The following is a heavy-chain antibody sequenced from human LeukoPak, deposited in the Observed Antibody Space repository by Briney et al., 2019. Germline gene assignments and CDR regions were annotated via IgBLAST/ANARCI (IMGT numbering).Heavy chain of an antibody. CDR1: GGSISSYY. J-gene: IGHJ4*02. D-gene: IGHD6-13*01. CDR2: IYYSGST. Sequence: SETLSLTCTVSGGSISSYYWSWVRQPPGKGLEWIGYIYYSGSTNYNPSLTSRVTISVDTSKNQFSLKLSSVTAADTAVYYCARQIRQLTTRFDYWGQGTLVTVSS. V-gene: IGHV4-59*08. CDR3: ARQIRQLTTRFDY.